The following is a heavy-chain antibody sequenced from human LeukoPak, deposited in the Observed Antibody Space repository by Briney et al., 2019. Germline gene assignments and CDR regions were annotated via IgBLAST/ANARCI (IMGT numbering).Heavy chain of an antibody. Sequence: PSETLSLTCTVSGGSISSSSYYWGWIRQPPGKALEWIGSIYYSGSTYYNPSLKSRVTISVDTSKNQFSLKLSSVTAADTAVYYCASTEAGSGSLPTYYYYMDVWGKGTTVTVSS. J-gene: IGHJ6*03. CDR3: ASTEAGSGSLPTYYYYMDV. V-gene: IGHV4-39*01. CDR1: GGSISSSSYY. D-gene: IGHD3-10*01. CDR2: IYYSGST.